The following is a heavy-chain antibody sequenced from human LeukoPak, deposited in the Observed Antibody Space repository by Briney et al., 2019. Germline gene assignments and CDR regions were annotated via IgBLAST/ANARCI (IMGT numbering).Heavy chain of an antibody. CDR3: ASSRNYYDSSGYSG. CDR2: INHSGST. D-gene: IGHD3-22*01. V-gene: IGHV4-34*01. CDR1: GFTFSDYY. Sequence: LRLSCAASGFTFSDYYMSWIRQPPGKGLEWIGEINHSGSTNYNPSLKSRVTISVDTSKNQFSLKLSSVTAADTAVYYCASSRNYYDSSGYSGWGQGTLVTVSS. J-gene: IGHJ4*02.